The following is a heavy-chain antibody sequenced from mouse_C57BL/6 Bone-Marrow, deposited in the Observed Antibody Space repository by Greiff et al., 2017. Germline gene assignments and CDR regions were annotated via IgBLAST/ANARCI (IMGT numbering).Heavy chain of an antibody. Sequence: EVKLMESGAELVKPGASVKLSCTASGFNIKDYYIHWVKQRTEQGLEWIGRIDPEDGETKYAPKFQDKATITAYTSSNTAYLQLSSLTSEDTAVYYCTRSLIYYGTNYWGQGTTLTVSS. D-gene: IGHD1-1*01. CDR3: TRSLIYYGTNY. CDR1: GFNIKDYY. V-gene: IGHV14-2*01. CDR2: IDPEDGET. J-gene: IGHJ2*01.